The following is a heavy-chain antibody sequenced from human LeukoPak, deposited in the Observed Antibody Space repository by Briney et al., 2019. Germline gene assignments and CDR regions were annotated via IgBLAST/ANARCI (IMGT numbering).Heavy chain of an antibody. D-gene: IGHD1-1*01. J-gene: IGHJ5*02. CDR2: IYHTGST. V-gene: IGHV4-38-2*01. CDR1: GGSFSGNY. CDR3: ARHGSDGGFDP. Sequence: SETLSLTCVVYGGSFSGNYWGWIRQPPGKGLEWIGSIYHTGSTYYNPSLKSRVTISLDTSKNQFSLKLSSVTAADTAVYYCARHGSDGGFDPWGQGTLVTVSS.